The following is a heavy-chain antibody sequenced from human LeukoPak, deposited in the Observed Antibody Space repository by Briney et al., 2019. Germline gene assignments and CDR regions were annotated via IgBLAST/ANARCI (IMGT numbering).Heavy chain of an antibody. V-gene: IGHV1-2*06. CDR2: INVKSGAT. Sequence: ASVTVSCKASGGTFSSYAISWVRQAPGQGPEWMGRINVKSGATDYAQKFQGRVTVTRDTSISTAYMELSSLRSDDTAVYYCARVGRESSTGWLDYWGQGTLVTVSS. J-gene: IGHJ4*02. D-gene: IGHD6-19*01. CDR3: ARVGRESSTGWLDY. CDR1: GGTFSSYA.